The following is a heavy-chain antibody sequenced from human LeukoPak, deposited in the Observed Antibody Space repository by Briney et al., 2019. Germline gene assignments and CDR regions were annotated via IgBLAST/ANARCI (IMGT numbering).Heavy chain of an antibody. CDR3: ARSGITVTTMDNWRFGDWFDP. V-gene: IGHV1-3*01. D-gene: IGHD4-17*01. CDR2: INAGNGNT. J-gene: IGHJ5*02. CDR1: GYTFTSYA. Sequence: GASVKVSCKASGYTFTSYAMHWVRQAPGQRLEWMGWINAGNGNTKYSQKFQGRITITRDTSASTAYMELSSLRSEDTAVYYCARSGITVTTMDNWRFGDWFDPWGQGTLVTVSS.